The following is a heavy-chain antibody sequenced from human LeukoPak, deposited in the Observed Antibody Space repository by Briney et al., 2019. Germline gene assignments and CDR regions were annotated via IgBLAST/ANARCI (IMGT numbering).Heavy chain of an antibody. V-gene: IGHV3-11*01. CDR1: GFTFSDYY. D-gene: IGHD2-15*01. CDR2: ISSSGSTI. Sequence: GGSLRLSCAASGFTFSDYYMSWIRQAPGKGLEWVSYISSSGSTIYYADSVKGRFTISRDNSKNTLYFQMNSLRAEDTAVYYCARVPRSGGGTYFDYWGQGTLVTVSS. CDR3: ARVPRSGGGTYFDY. J-gene: IGHJ4*02.